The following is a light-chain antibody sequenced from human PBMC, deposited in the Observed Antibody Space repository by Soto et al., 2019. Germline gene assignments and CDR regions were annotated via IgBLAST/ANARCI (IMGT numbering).Light chain of an antibody. CDR1: SSDVGGYNY. V-gene: IGLV2-14*01. J-gene: IGLJ1*01. CDR3: SSYTSSSTQV. CDR2: DVS. Sequence: QSALTQPASVSGSPGQSITISCTGTSSDVGGYNYVSWYQQHPGKAPKLMIYDVSNRPSGVSNRFSGSKSGNTASLTISGLQAEDEAEYYCSSYTSSSTQVFGTGTKVTVL.